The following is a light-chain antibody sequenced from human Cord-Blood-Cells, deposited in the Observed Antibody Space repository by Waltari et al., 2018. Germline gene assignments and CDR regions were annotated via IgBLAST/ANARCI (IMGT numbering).Light chain of an antibody. CDR3: QQSYSTPFT. CDR2: AAS. V-gene: IGKV1-39*01. CDR1: QSISSY. Sequence: DIQMTQSRSSLSASVGDRVTITCRASQSISSYLNWYQQKPGKAPKLLIYAASSLQSGVPTMFSGSGSGTDFTLTISSLQPEDFATYYCQQSYSTPFTFGPGTKVDI. J-gene: IGKJ3*01.